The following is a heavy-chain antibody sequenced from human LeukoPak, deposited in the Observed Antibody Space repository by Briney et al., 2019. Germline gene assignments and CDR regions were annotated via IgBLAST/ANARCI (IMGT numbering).Heavy chain of an antibody. J-gene: IGHJ5*02. D-gene: IGHD3-10*01. CDR2: IYYSGST. CDR1: GGSISSYY. V-gene: IGHV4-59*08. CDR3: ARTTYYYGSGSWNWFDP. Sequence: SENLSLTCTVSGGSISSYYWSWIRQPPGKGLEWIGYIYYSGSTNYNPSLKSRVTISVDTSKNQFSLKLSSVTAADTAVYYCARTTYYYGSGSWNWFDPWGQGTLVTVSS.